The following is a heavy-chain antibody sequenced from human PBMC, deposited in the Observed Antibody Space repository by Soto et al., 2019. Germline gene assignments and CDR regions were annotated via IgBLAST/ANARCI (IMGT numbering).Heavy chain of an antibody. CDR1: VFTFSSYG. J-gene: IGHJ4*02. D-gene: IGHD1-26*01. CDR2: IKSRSDGGTT. V-gene: IGHV3-15*01. CDR3: NTWIVTTDY. Sequence: LRLSCAASVFTFSSYGMHWVRPAPGKGLEWVGRIKSRSDGGTTDYAAPVKGRVTISRDDSRNMLYLQMNNLKTEDSAVYYCNTWIVTTDYWGQGTRVTVSS.